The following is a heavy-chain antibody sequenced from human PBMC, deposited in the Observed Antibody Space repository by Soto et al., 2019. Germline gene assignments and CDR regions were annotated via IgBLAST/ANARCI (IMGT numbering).Heavy chain of an antibody. CDR1: GFTFSTYW. CDR2: VSGSGSTT. CDR3: ARDPTYSADSETPHYFDF. D-gene: IGHD2-15*01. J-gene: IGHJ4*02. V-gene: IGHV3-74*01. Sequence: GGSLRLSCTASGFTFSTYWMYWVRQAPGKGLEWVSGVSGSGSTTYYADSVKGRFIISRDNSKKTAFLYMNSLRAEDTAVYYCARDPTYSADSETPHYFDFWGRGALVTVSS.